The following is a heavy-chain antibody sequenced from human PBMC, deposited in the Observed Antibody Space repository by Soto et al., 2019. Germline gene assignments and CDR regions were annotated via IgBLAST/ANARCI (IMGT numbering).Heavy chain of an antibody. J-gene: IGHJ6*02. CDR1: GGTFSSYA. CDR3: ARVLIAGSTMTLLGGYYGMDV. V-gene: IGHV1-69*01. CDR2: IIPIFGTA. D-gene: IGHD1-7*01. Sequence: QVQLVQSGAEVKKPGSSVKVSCKASGGTFSSYAISWVRQAPGQGLEWMGGIIPIFGTANYAQKFQGRVTITVEESTSVAYMELSSLRSEDTAVYYCARVLIAGSTMTLLGGYYGMDVWGQGTTVTVSS.